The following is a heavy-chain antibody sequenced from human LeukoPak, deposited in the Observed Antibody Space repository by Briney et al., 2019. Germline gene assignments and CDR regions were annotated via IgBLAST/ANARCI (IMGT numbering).Heavy chain of an antibody. Sequence: GGSLRLSCAASGFTFSSYAMSWVRQAPGKGLEWVSAISGSGGSTYYADSVKGRFTISRDNSKNTLYLQMNSLRAEDTAVYYCAKAYRYYYDSSGYYGWFDPWGQGTLVTVSS. V-gene: IGHV3-23*01. CDR1: GFTFSSYA. D-gene: IGHD3-22*01. CDR2: ISGSGGST. CDR3: AKAYRYYYDSSGYYGWFDP. J-gene: IGHJ5*02.